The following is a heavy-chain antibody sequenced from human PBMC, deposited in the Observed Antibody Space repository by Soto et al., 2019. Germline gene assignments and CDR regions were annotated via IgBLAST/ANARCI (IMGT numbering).Heavy chain of an antibody. V-gene: IGHV3-48*03. Sequence: EVQLVESGGTLVQPAGSLRLSCAASGFSFSSHEMNWVRQAPGKGLEWVSFISSSGSNVYYADSVKGRFTISRDNAENSLFLQMNSMRAEDTAIYYCARGYSGGSSRGGYFDFWGQGTLVTASS. D-gene: IGHD5-12*01. J-gene: IGHJ4*02. CDR1: GFSFSSHE. CDR3: ARGYSGGSSRGGYFDF. CDR2: ISSSGSNV.